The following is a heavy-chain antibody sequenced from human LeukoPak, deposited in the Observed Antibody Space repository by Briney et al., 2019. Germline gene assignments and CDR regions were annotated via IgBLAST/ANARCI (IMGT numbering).Heavy chain of an antibody. J-gene: IGHJ4*02. CDR2: ISSGGGTI. D-gene: IGHD6-13*01. Sequence: GGSLRLSCAASGFTFSGYSKNWVRQAPGKGLEWLSYISSGGGTIYYADSVKGRFTISRDNAKNSLYLQMSSLKAEDTAVFFCATSYSSSWSSFDYWGQGTLVTVSS. V-gene: IGHV3-48*04. CDR3: ATSYSSSWSSFDY. CDR1: GFTFSGYS.